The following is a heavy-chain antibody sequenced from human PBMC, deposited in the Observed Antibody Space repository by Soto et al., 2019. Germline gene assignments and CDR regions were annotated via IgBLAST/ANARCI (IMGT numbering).Heavy chain of an antibody. V-gene: IGHV1-69*06. CDR2: IIPIFGTA. CDR1: GGTFSSYA. Sequence: QVQLVQSGAEVKKPGSSVKVSCKASGGTFSSYAISWVRQAPGQALEWMGGIIPIFGTANYAQKFQGRVTITADKSTSTAYMELSSLRSEDTAVYYCARQTLDYGSGSYQFDYWGQGTLVTVSS. J-gene: IGHJ4*02. CDR3: ARQTLDYGSGSYQFDY. D-gene: IGHD3-10*01.